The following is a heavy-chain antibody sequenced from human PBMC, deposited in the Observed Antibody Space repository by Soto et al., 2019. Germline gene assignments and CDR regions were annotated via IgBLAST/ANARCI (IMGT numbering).Heavy chain of an antibody. V-gene: IGHV4-34*01. J-gene: IGHJ6*02. Sequence: SETLSLTCAVYGGSFSGYCWSWIRQPPGKGLEWIGEINHSGSTNYNPSLKSRVTISVDTSKNQFSLKLSSVTAADTAVYYCAGLGSGYSYLQGDYYYYGMDVWGQGTTVTVSS. D-gene: IGHD5-18*01. CDR1: GGSFSGYC. CDR3: AGLGSGYSYLQGDYYYYGMDV. CDR2: INHSGST.